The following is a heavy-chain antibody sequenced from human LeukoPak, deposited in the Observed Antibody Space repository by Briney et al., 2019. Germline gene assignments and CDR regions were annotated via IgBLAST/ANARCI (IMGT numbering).Heavy chain of an antibody. CDR3: AKAGFTMVVL. Sequence: GGSLRSSCVPPGFTFTGIIRSSARKAPGKGLEWVSVISGGGGSTHYADSVKGGFTISRDNSKNTLYLQPSSFRAEDTAVYYCAKAGFTMVVLWGQGTLVTVSS. V-gene: IGHV3-23*01. D-gene: IGHD3-22*01. CDR1: GFTFTGII. CDR2: ISGGGGST. J-gene: IGHJ4*02.